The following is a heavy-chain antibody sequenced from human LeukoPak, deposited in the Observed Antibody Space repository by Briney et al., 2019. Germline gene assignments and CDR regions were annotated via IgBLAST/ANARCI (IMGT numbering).Heavy chain of an antibody. CDR2: IWYDGSNK. Sequence: GGSLRLSCAECGFNFSSDCMHCVRQAPGKGLEWVTIIWYDGSNKNYADSVKGRFTISRDNSKNTLYLQMKSLRVEDTAVYYCANDRMITFGGVIVPEGTFDYWGQGTLVTVSS. J-gene: IGHJ4*02. D-gene: IGHD3-16*02. V-gene: IGHV3-33*06. CDR3: ANDRMITFGGVIVPEGTFDY. CDR1: GFNFSSDC.